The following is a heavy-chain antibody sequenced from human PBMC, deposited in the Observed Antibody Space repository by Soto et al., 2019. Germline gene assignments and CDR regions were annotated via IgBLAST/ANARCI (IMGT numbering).Heavy chain of an antibody. Sequence: EVQLVESGGGLVQPGVSLRLSCVGSGFTFSSYWMHWVRQVPGKGPVWVSRINSAGSASSYVDFVKGRFTVSRDNAKNTLYLEMNSLSAEDTAVYYCATGGYSYGWGYWGQGTLVTVSS. CDR1: GFTFSSYW. V-gene: IGHV3-74*01. J-gene: IGHJ4*02. CDR2: INSAGSAS. CDR3: ATGGYSYGWGY. D-gene: IGHD5-18*01.